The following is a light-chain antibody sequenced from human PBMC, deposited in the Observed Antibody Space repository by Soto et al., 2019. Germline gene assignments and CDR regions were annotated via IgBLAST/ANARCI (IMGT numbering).Light chain of an antibody. J-gene: IGKJ1*01. CDR3: QQYGSSSWT. V-gene: IGKV3-20*01. CDR1: QSISSSY. CDR2: GAS. Sequence: EIVLTQSPGTLSLSPGKRATLPCRASQSISSSYLAWYQQRPGQAPRLLIYGASSRATGIPDRFSGSGSGTEFTLTISRLEPEDFVVYYCQQYGSSSWTFGQGTKVDIK.